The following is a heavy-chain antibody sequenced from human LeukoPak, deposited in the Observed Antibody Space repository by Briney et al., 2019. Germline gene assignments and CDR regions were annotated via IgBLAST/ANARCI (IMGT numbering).Heavy chain of an antibody. CDR2: IGTSSSPI. Sequence: GGSLRLSCAASGLTFSNYIMNWVRQAPGKGLEWISYIGTSSSPIYYADSVKGRFTISRDNAKNSLYLQMNSLRDMDTAVYYCARTQFGADYWGQGILVTVSS. CDR1: GLTFSNYI. D-gene: IGHD3-10*01. CDR3: ARTQFGADY. J-gene: IGHJ4*02. V-gene: IGHV3-48*02.